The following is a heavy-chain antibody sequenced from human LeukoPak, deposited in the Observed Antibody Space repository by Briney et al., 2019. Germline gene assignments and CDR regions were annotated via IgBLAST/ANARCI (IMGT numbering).Heavy chain of an antibody. CDR3: AIGTTMVRGVI. J-gene: IGHJ4*02. CDR2: IIPIFGTA. D-gene: IGHD3-10*01. CDR1: GGTFSSYA. V-gene: IGHV1-69*05. Sequence: ASVKVSCKASGGTFSSYAISWVRQAPGQGLEWMGRIIPIFGTANYAQKFQGRVTITTDESTSTAYMELSSLRSEDAAVYYCAIGTTMVRGVIWGQGTLVTVSS.